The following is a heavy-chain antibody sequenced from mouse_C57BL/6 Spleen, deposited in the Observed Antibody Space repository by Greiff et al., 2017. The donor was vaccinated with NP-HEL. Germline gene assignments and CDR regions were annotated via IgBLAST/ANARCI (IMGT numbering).Heavy chain of an antibody. CDR1: GYAFSSSW. J-gene: IGHJ4*01. CDR2: LYPGDGDT. V-gene: IGHV1-82*01. D-gene: IGHD2-5*01. Sequence: QVQLKQSGPELVKPGASVKISCKASGYAFSSSWMNWVKQRPGKGLEWIGRLYPGDGDTNYNGKFKGKATLTADKSSSTAYMQLSSLTSEDSAVYFCARGSNYYAMDYWGQGTSVTVSS. CDR3: ARGSNYYAMDY.